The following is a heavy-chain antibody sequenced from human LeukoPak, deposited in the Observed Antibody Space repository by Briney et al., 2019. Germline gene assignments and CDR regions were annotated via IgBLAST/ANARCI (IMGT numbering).Heavy chain of an antibody. V-gene: IGHV4-34*01. J-gene: IGHJ5*02. CDR1: GGSFSGYY. D-gene: IGHD3-10*01. Sequence: PSETLSLTCAVSGGSFSGYYWSWMRQPPGKGLEWIGEINHSGNTNYNPSLKSRVTISVDTSKNQFSLTLSSVTAADTAVYYCARGRGYNWFDPWGQGTLVTVSS. CDR2: INHSGNT. CDR3: ARGRGYNWFDP.